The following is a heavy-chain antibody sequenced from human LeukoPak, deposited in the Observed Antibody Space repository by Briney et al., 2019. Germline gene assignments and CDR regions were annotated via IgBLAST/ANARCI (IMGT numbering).Heavy chain of an antibody. V-gene: IGHV3-23*01. Sequence: GGSLRLSCAASGFTFSSDAMTWVRQAPGQGLQWVSAISGSGGDTYYEDSVKGRFTISRDNSKNMMYLQMNSLRAEDTAVYYCARGSSGWSKDYWGQGTLVTVSS. CDR2: ISGSGGDT. D-gene: IGHD6-19*01. J-gene: IGHJ4*02. CDR3: ARGSSGWSKDY. CDR1: GFTFSSDA.